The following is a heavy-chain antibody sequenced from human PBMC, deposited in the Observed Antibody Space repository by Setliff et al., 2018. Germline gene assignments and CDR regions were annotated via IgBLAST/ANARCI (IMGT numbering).Heavy chain of an antibody. CDR2: IYSSGST. J-gene: IGHJ4*02. CDR3: ATLTGDRGVDY. Sequence: SETLSLTCTVSGGRISGSNHYWGWVRQPPGKGLEWIGHIYSSGSTNYNPSLKSRVTISVDRSKNQFSLKLSSVTAADTAVYYCATLTGDRGVDYWGQGRLVTVSS. CDR1: GGRISGSNHY. V-gene: IGHV4-61*05. D-gene: IGHD7-27*01.